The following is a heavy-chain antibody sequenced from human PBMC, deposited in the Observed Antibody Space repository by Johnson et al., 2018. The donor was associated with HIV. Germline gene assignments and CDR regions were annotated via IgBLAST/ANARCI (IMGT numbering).Heavy chain of an antibody. CDR3: ARESGGSHYVYAFDI. J-gene: IGHJ3*02. CDR1: GFTFSDNH. CDR2: ISSSGSSR. D-gene: IGHD2-15*01. V-gene: IGHV3-11*04. Sequence: VQLVESGGGLVKPGGSLRVSCVASGFTFSDNHMSWIRQAPGKGLEWVAYISSSGSSRYYADAVKGRFTISRDNTKNLLYLQMNSLRAEDTAVYYCARESGGSHYVYAFDIWGQGTMVTVSS.